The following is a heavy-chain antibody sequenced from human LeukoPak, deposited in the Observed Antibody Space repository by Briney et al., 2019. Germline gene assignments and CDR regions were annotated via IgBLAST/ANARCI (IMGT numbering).Heavy chain of an antibody. CDR1: GYSISSGYY. V-gene: IGHV4-38-2*02. CDR3: ARDRVDTIFGVVIMGEYYMDV. Sequence: SETLSLTCTVSGYSISSGYYWGWIRQPPGQGLEWIGSIYHSGSTYYNPSLKSRVTISVDTSKNQFSLKLSSVTAADTAVYYCARDRVDTIFGVVIMGEYYMDVWGKGTTVTVSS. J-gene: IGHJ6*03. D-gene: IGHD3-3*01. CDR2: IYHSGST.